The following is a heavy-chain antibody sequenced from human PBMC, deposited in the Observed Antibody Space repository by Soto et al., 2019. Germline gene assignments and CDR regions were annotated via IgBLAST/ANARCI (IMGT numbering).Heavy chain of an antibody. D-gene: IGHD3-3*02. V-gene: IGHV1-3*01. CDR1: GYTFTSYA. CDR3: ARSLKDSIPRNNWFDP. J-gene: IGHJ5*02. Sequence: ASVKVSCKASGYTFTSYAMHWVRQAPGQRLEWMEWVNAGNGNTKYSQKFQGRVTITRDTSASTAYMELSSLRSEDTAVYYCARSLKDSIPRNNWFDPWGQGTLVTVSS. CDR2: VNAGNGNT.